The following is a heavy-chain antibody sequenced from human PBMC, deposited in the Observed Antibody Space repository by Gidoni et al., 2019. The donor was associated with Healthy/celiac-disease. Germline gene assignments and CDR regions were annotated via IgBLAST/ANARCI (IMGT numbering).Heavy chain of an antibody. J-gene: IGHJ5*02. CDR1: GGTFSSYA. CDR3: ARDQKVGYGDSYNWFDP. Sequence: QVQLVQSGAEVKKPGSSVKVSCKASGGTFSSYAISWVRQAPGQGLEWMGGIIPIFGTANYAQKFQGRVTITADKSTSTAYMELSSLRSEDTAVYYCARDQKVGYGDSYNWFDPWGQGTLVTVSS. V-gene: IGHV1-69*06. CDR2: IIPIFGTA. D-gene: IGHD4-17*01.